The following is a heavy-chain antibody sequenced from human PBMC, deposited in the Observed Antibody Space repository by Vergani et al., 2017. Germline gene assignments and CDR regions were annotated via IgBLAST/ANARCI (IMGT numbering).Heavy chain of an antibody. Sequence: EVQLVESGGGLVKPGGSLRLSCAASGFTFSSYSMNWVRQAPGKGLEWVSSISSSSSYIYYADSVKGRFTISRDNAKNSLYLQMNSLRAEDTAVYYCARARPSNFDYYESSGYYYVAYYGMDVWGQ. J-gene: IGHJ6*02. CDR1: GFTFSSYS. CDR2: ISSSSSYI. V-gene: IGHV3-21*01. D-gene: IGHD3-22*01. CDR3: ARARPSNFDYYESSGYYYVAYYGMDV.